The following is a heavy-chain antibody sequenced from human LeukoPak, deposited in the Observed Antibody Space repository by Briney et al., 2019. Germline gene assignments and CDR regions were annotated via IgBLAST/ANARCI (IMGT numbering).Heavy chain of an antibody. CDR2: TYYRSKWYN. V-gene: IGHV6-1*01. CDR3: AGDYYDSSVWFDP. D-gene: IGHD3-22*01. CDR1: GDSVSSNSAA. Sequence: SQTLSLTCAISGDSVSSNSAAWNWIRQSASRGLEWLGRTYYRSKWYNDYAVSVKSRITINPDTSKNQFSLQLNSVTPEDTAVYYCAGDYYDSSVWFDPWGQGTLVTVSS. J-gene: IGHJ5*02.